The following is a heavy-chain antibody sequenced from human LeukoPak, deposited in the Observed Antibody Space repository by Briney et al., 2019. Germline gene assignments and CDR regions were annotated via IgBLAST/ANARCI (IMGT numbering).Heavy chain of an antibody. CDR1: GFTFSSYG. J-gene: IGHJ4*02. CDR3: AKPLIGVSSDYFDY. Sequence: GGSLRLSCAASGFTFSSYGMHWVRQAPGKGLEWVAVISYDGSNKYYAGSVKGRSTISRDNSKNTLYLQMNSLRAEDTAVYYCAKPLIGVSSDYFDYWGQGTLVTVSS. CDR2: ISYDGSNK. V-gene: IGHV3-30*18. D-gene: IGHD7-27*01.